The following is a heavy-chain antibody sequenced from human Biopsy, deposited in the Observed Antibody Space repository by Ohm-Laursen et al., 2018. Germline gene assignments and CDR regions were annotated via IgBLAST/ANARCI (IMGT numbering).Heavy chain of an antibody. CDR1: GYTFTTYY. Sequence: ASVTASCQASGYTFTTYYIHWVRQPPGQGLEWMGIINPGCNSTAYTQNFQGRATMTWDTSTTKVYMELSSLRSEHTAVYFCVLASFDYWGQGTLVTVPS. V-gene: IGHV1-46*01. J-gene: IGHJ4*02. CDR2: INPGCNST. CDR3: VLASFDY.